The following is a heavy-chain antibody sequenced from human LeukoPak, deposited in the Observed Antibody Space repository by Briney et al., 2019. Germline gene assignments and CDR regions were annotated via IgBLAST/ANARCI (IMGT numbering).Heavy chain of an antibody. Sequence: GGSLRLSCAASGFTFSSYEMNWVRQAPGKGLEWVSYISSSGSTVYYADSVKGRFTISRDNAKISLYLQMNSLRAEDTAVYYCATLEVEFDYWGQGTLVTVSS. V-gene: IGHV3-48*03. CDR3: ATLEVEFDY. J-gene: IGHJ4*02. D-gene: IGHD3-3*01. CDR1: GFTFSSYE. CDR2: ISSSGSTV.